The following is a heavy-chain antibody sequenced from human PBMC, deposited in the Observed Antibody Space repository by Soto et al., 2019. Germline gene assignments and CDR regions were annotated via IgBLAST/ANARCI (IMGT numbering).Heavy chain of an antibody. V-gene: IGHV3-21*01. CDR3: AREDSIIIPAVSDF. CDR1: GFAFNNYG. D-gene: IGHD2-2*01. J-gene: IGHJ4*02. Sequence: GGSLRLSCTVSGFAFNNYGINWVRQAPGKGLEWVSSISKSDYTYYSDTVKGRFAISRDNAKSSVSLQMNTLRVEDTAVYYCAREDSIIIPAVSDFWGQGTLITVSS. CDR2: ISKSDYT.